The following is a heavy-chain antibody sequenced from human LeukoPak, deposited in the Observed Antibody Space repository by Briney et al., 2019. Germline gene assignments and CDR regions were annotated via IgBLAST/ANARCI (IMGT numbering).Heavy chain of an antibody. J-gene: IGHJ4*02. D-gene: IGHD5-18*01. CDR3: ARAETAMVSYYFDY. CDR1: GGSISSSSYY. Sequence: SETLSLTCTVSGGSISSSSYYWGWIRQPPGKGLEWIGSIYYSGSTYYNPSLKSRVTISVDRSKNQFSLKLSSVTAADTAVYYCARAETAMVSYYFDYWGQGTLVTVSS. CDR2: IYYSGST. V-gene: IGHV4-39*07.